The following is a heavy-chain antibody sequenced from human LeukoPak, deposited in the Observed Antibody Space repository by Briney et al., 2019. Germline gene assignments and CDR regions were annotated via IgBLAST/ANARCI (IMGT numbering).Heavy chain of an antibody. CDR2: ISSSISYI. Sequence: GGSLRLSCAASGFTFSSYSMNWVRQAPGKGLEWVSSISSSISYIYYAESVKGRFTISRDNAKNSLYLQMISLRAEDTAVYYCARLRELLTDYWGQGTLVTVSS. D-gene: IGHD2-15*01. V-gene: IGHV3-21*01. J-gene: IGHJ4*02. CDR1: GFTFSSYS. CDR3: ARLRELLTDY.